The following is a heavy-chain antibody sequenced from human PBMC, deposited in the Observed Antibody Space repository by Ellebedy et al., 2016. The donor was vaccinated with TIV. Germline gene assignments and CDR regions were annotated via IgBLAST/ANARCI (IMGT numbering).Heavy chain of an antibody. Sequence: GGSLRLSXTASGFTFGDYAMSWFRQAPGKGLEWVGFIRSKPYGGAPDYATSVKGRFTISRDDFTSIAYLQMNSLKTEDTAVYYCGSGINYRPPFDWFDPWGQGTLVTVSS. J-gene: IGHJ5*02. D-gene: IGHD3-10*01. V-gene: IGHV3-49*03. CDR1: GFTFGDYA. CDR3: GSGINYRPPFDWFDP. CDR2: IRSKPYGGAP.